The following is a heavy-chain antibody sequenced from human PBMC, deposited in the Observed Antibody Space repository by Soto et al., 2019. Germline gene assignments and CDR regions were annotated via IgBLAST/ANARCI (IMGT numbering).Heavy chain of an antibody. J-gene: IGHJ4*02. Sequence: GGSLRLSGTASGFTFGDYAMSWFRQAPGKGLEWVGFIRSKADGGTTEYATSVKGRFTISRDDSKRIAYLQMNSLKTEDTAVYYCTREAIDVLLWFGESGFDYWGQGTLVTVSS. CDR1: GFTFGDYA. V-gene: IGHV3-49*03. CDR2: IRSKADGGTT. CDR3: TREAIDVLLWFGESGFDY. D-gene: IGHD3-10*01.